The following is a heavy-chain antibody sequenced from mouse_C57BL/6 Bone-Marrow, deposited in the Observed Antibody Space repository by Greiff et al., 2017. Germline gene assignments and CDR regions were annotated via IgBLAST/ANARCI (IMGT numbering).Heavy chain of an antibody. V-gene: IGHV5-17*01. CDR3: ARTGFAY. Sequence: EVPLQQSGGGLVKPGGSLKLSCAASGFTFSDSGMHWVRPAPEKGLEWVAYISSGSSTIYYADTVKGRFTISRDNAKNTLFLQMTSLRSEDTAMYYCARTGFAYWGQGTLVTVSA. CDR1: GFTFSDSG. J-gene: IGHJ3*01. CDR2: ISSGSSTI.